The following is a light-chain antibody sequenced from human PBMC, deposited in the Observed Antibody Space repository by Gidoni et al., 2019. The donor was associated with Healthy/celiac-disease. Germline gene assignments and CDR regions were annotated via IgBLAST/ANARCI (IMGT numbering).Light chain of an antibody. CDR2: GNS. CDR1: SSNIGAGYD. CDR3: QSYDSSLSGSV. Sequence: QSVLTQPPSVSGAPGQRVTISCTGSSSNIGAGYDVQWYQQLPGTAPKLLLYGNSTRPSGVPDRFSGSKSGTSASLAITGLQAEDEADYYCQSYDSSLSGSVFGGGTKLTVL. J-gene: IGLJ2*01. V-gene: IGLV1-40*01.